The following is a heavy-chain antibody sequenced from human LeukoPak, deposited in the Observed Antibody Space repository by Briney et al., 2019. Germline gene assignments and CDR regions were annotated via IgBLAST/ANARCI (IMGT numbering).Heavy chain of an antibody. Sequence: GESLKISCQGSGYIFTNYWIGGVGQMPGKGLESMGIIYPADSDTTYSPSFQGQVTISADKSISTVYLQWSSLKASDTAMYYCATQSRDGSKTRGYYFDYWGQGTLVTVSS. J-gene: IGHJ4*02. CDR3: ATQSRDGSKTRGYYFDY. V-gene: IGHV5-51*01. CDR2: IYPADSDT. D-gene: IGHD3-10*01. CDR1: GYIFTNYW.